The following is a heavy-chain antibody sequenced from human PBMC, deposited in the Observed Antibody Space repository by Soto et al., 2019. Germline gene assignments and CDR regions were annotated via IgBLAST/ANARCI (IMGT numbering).Heavy chain of an antibody. Sequence: ASVKVSCKVSGYTLTELSMHWLLQAPGKGLEWMGGFDPEDGETIYAQKFQGRVTMTEDTSTDTAYMELSSLRSEDTAVYYCATKLLAAAGEYYYYYGMDVWGQGTTVTVS. V-gene: IGHV1-24*01. D-gene: IGHD6-13*01. CDR2: FDPEDGET. CDR3: ATKLLAAAGEYYYYYGMDV. J-gene: IGHJ6*02. CDR1: GYTLTELS.